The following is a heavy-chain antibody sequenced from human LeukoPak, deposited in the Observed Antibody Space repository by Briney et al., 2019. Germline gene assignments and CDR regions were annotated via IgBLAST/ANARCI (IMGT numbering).Heavy chain of an antibody. V-gene: IGHV3-30*19. D-gene: IGHD3-16*01. Sequence: GGSLRLSCAASGFTFSTYGMHWVRQGPGKGLEWVAYIPYDGSKEYYADSVKGRFTISRDNSKNTLYLQMNSLRAEDTAVYYCARLGGYAARFFDYWGQGTLVTVSS. CDR2: IPYDGSKE. CDR1: GFTFSTYG. CDR3: ARLGGYAARFFDY. J-gene: IGHJ4*02.